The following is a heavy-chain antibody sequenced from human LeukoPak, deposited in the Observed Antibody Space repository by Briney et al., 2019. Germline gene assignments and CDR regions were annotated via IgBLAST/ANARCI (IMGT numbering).Heavy chain of an antibody. CDR3: ARAVNSSSWYSNYYYYYMDV. D-gene: IGHD6-13*01. CDR2: IYYSGST. Sequence: SETLSLTCTVSGGSISSYYWSWIRQPPGKGLEWIGYIYYSGSTNYNPSLKSRVTISEDTSKNQFSLKLSSVTAADTAVYYCARAVNSSSWYSNYYYYYMDVWGKGTTVTVSS. CDR1: GGSISSYY. V-gene: IGHV4-59*01. J-gene: IGHJ6*03.